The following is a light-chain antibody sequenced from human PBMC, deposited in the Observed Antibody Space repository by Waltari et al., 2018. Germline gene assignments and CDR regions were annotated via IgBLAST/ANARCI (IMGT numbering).Light chain of an antibody. J-gene: IGLJ3*02. CDR1: SDINVGTYR. V-gene: IGLV5-45*02. CDR2: YKSDANQ. CDR3: MIFYSSAWV. Sequence: QAVLTQPSSLSASPGASASLTCTLRSDINVGTYRILWYQQKAGRPPQFLLKYKSDANQRRGPGVPSRFSGSKDASANAGVLLISGLQSEDEGDYYCMIFYSSAWVFGGGTKLTVL.